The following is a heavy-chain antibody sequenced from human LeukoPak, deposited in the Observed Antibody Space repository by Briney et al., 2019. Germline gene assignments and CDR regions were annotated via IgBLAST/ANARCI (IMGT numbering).Heavy chain of an antibody. V-gene: IGHV3-23*01. CDR2: IGDSGGGT. CDR3: VRYLSGWYYFDY. D-gene: IGHD6-19*01. J-gene: IGHJ4*02. CDR1: GFTFSNYA. Sequence: PGGSLRLSCAASGFTFSNYAMTWVRQAPGKGLDWISAIGDSGGGTYYADSVKGRFTISRDNSKNTLYLQMNSLTAEDTAIYYCVRYLSGWYYFDYWGQGTLVTVSS.